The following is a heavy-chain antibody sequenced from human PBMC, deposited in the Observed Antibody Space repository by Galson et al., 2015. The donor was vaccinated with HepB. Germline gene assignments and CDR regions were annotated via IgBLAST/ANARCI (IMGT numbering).Heavy chain of an antibody. CDR3: AKGLYDTYYYYSTMDV. CDR2: ISGSESKA. J-gene: IGHJ6*02. V-gene: IGHV3-23*01. Sequence: SLRLSCAASGFPFRRYGLSWVRQAPGQGLEWVAGISGSESKAYYADSVNGRFTIPRDTSKNTLYLQLSRLRADDTAVYYCAKGLYDTYYYYSTMDVWGQGTTVSVS. CDR1: GFPFRRYG. D-gene: IGHD2/OR15-2a*01.